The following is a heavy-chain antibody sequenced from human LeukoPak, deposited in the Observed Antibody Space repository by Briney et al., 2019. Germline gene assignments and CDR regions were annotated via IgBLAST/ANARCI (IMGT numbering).Heavy chain of an antibody. V-gene: IGHV3-30*18. CDR2: ISYDGSNK. D-gene: IGHD6-13*01. Sequence: GRSLRLSCAASGFTFSSYGIHWVRQAPGKGLEWVAVISYDGSNKYYADSVKGRFTVSRDNSKNTLYLHLNSLRADDTAVYYCAKDRDSGSWYYYYGMGVWGQGTTVTVSS. CDR3: AKDRDSGSWYYYYGMGV. CDR1: GFTFSSYG. J-gene: IGHJ6*02.